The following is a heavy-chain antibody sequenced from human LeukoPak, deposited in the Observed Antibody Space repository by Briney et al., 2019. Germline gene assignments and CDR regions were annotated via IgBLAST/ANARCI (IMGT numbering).Heavy chain of an antibody. V-gene: IGHV1-8*01. CDR1: RYTFTSYD. J-gene: IGHJ5*02. CDR2: MNPNSGNT. CDR3: ARVSITMVRGVPTNWFDP. Sequence: GASVKVSCKPSRYTFTSYDINWVRQATGQGLEWMGWMNPNSGNTGYAQKFQGRVTMTRNTSISTAYMELSSLRSEDTAVYYCARVSITMVRGVPTNWFDPWGQGTLVTVSS. D-gene: IGHD3-10*01.